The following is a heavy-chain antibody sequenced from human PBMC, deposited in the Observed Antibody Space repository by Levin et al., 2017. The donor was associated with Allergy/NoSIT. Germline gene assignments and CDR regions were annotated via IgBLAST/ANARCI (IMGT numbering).Heavy chain of an antibody. V-gene: IGHV4-59*01. CDR2: IYYDGST. CDR1: GGSISPYY. J-gene: IGHJ4*02. Sequence: SETLSLICAVSGGSISPYYWSWIRQPPGKGLEWIGYIYYDGSTNYNPSLKSRVTISVDTSKNQFSLNLRSVTAADTAVYYCARDDYNDPWYYFDFWGQGTLVTVSS. D-gene: IGHD4-11*01. CDR3: ARDDYNDPWYYFDF.